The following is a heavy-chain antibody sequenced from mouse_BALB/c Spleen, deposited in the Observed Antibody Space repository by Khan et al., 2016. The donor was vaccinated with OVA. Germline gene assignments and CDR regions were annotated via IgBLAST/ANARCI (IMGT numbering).Heavy chain of an antibody. CDR3: TKFTPDYYSLDY. D-gene: IGHD1-1*01. CDR2: IWGDGTT. CDR1: GFSLTSYG. V-gene: IGHV2-3*01. Sequence: VQLVESGPGLVAPSQSLSITCTVSGFSLTSYGVNWVRQPPGKGLDWLGVIWGDGTTNYHSPLKSRLIISKDNSKSQVFIKLNSLKTDDTATYNCTKFTPDYYSLDYWGQGTSVTVSS. J-gene: IGHJ4*01.